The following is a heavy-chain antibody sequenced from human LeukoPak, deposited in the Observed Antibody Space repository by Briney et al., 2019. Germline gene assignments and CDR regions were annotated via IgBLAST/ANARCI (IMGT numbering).Heavy chain of an antibody. CDR1: GFTFSSYE. D-gene: IGHD3-22*01. Sequence: GGSLRLSCAASGFTFSSYEMNWVRQAPGKGLEWVSYISSSGSTIYYADSVKGRFTISRDNAKNSLYLQVNSLRAEDTAVYYCARGDYYDSSGYYFVDAFDIWGQGTMVTVSS. V-gene: IGHV3-48*03. CDR2: ISSSGSTI. J-gene: IGHJ3*02. CDR3: ARGDYYDSSGYYFVDAFDI.